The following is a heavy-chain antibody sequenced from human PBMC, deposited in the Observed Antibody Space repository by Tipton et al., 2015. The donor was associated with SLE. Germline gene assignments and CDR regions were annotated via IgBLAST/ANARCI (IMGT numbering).Heavy chain of an antibody. CDR1: GGSISSGSYY. CDR2: IYHSGST. V-gene: IGHV4-39*07. D-gene: IGHD2-21*01. J-gene: IGHJ4*02. CDR3: ARALCGGDCLEAGFDY. Sequence: TLSLTCTVSGGSISSGSYYWAWIRQPPGKGLEWIGSIYHSGSTNYNPSLKSRVTISVDTSKNQFSLKLSSVTAADTAVYYCARALCGGDCLEAGFDYWGQGTLVTVSS.